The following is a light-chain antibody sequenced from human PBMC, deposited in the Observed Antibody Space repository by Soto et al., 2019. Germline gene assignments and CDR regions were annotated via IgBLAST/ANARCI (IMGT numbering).Light chain of an antibody. CDR3: QQFNNWPFS. Sequence: EMVMTQSTATLSVSPGESATLSCRAGQGVTTNFAWYQQKSGQSPRLLIYDVSIRATGVPARFSGTGSETDFTLSIRGLQSEDSAVYFCQQFNNWPFSFGRGTRLEIK. J-gene: IGKJ5*01. CDR2: DVS. V-gene: IGKV3-15*01. CDR1: QGVTTN.